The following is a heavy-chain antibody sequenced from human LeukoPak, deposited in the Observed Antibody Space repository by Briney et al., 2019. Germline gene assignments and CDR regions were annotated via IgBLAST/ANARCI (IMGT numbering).Heavy chain of an antibody. CDR3: ARDPPGWYVYWFDP. J-gene: IGHJ5*02. Sequence: ASVKVSCKASGYTFTGYYMHWVRQAPGQGLEWMGWINPNSGGTNYAQKFQGGVTMTRDTSISTAYMELSRLRSDDTAVYYCARDPPGWYVYWFDPWGQGTLVTVSS. CDR1: GYTFTGYY. D-gene: IGHD6-19*01. CDR2: INPNSGGT. V-gene: IGHV1-2*02.